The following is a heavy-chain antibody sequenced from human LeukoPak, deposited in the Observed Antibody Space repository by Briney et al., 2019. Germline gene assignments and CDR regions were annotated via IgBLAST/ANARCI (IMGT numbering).Heavy chain of an antibody. J-gene: IGHJ4*02. Sequence: ASVKVSCKASGYTFTSYYMHWVRQAPGQGLEWMGIINPSGGSTSYAQKFQGRVTMTRDTSTSTVYMELSSLRSEDTAVYYCARGSPGIAVAGTVGFDYWGQGTLVTVSS. CDR2: INPSGGST. CDR1: GYTFTSYY. V-gene: IGHV1-46*01. CDR3: ARGSPGIAVAGTVGFDY. D-gene: IGHD6-19*01.